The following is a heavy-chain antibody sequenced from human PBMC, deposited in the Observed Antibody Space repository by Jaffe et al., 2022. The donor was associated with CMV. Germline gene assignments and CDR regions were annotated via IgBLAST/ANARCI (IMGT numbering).Heavy chain of an antibody. Sequence: QVQLVQSGAEVKKPGSSVKVSCKASGGTFSSYAISWVRQAPGQGLEWMGRIIPILGIANYAQKFQGRVTITADKSTSTAYMELSSLRSEDTAVYYCASAAAPDYGDYPNPGEYYYYYMDVWGKGTTVTVSS. D-gene: IGHD4-17*01. CDR3: ASAAAPDYGDYPNPGEYYYYYMDV. CDR1: GGTFSSYA. CDR2: IIPILGIA. V-gene: IGHV1-69*09. J-gene: IGHJ6*03.